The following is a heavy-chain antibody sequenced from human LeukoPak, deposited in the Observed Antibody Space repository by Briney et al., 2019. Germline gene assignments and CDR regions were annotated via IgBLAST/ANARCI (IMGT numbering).Heavy chain of an antibody. D-gene: IGHD3-10*01. Sequence: PSETLSLTCTVSGGSISSYYWSWIRQPPGKGLEWIGYIYYSGSTNYNPSLMSRVTISVDTSKNQFSLKLTSVTAADTAVYYCAREGRYYNSGSPTIFPYWGQGTLVTVSS. V-gene: IGHV4-59*12. J-gene: IGHJ4*02. CDR2: IYYSGST. CDR3: AREGRYYNSGSPTIFPY. CDR1: GGSISSYY.